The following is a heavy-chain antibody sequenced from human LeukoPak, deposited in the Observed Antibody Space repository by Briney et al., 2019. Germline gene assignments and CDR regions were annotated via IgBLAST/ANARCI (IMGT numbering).Heavy chain of an antibody. J-gene: IGHJ5*02. CDR2: ISNDGGGT. CDR3: AKGSSAYFADL. Sequence: GGSLRLSCAASGFVFNNYGLIWVRQAPGKGLEWVSAISNDGGGTNYADFVKGRFTISRDSSKKTLFLQMNSLRAEDTALYYCAKGSSAYFADLWGQGTLVTVSS. V-gene: IGHV3-23*01. D-gene: IGHD2/OR15-2a*01. CDR1: GFVFNNYG.